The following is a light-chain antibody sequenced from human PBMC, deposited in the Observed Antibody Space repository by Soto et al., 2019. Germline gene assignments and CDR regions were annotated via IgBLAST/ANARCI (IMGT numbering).Light chain of an antibody. CDR1: QDISNY. CDR3: QQSYSTPIT. V-gene: IGKV1-39*01. Sequence: SPSAISASVVARGPIRCRASQDISNYLAWFQQKPGKAPKLLIYAASSLESGVPSRFSGSGSGTHFTLTISSLQPEDIATYYCQQSYSTPITFGRGTRLEIK. CDR2: AAS. J-gene: IGKJ5*01.